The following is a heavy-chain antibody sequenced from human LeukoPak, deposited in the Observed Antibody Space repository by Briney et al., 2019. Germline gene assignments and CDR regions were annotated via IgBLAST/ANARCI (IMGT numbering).Heavy chain of an antibody. CDR2: IYADFDST. J-gene: IGHJ4*02. CDR3: ARGRYVRSSGWYFDY. V-gene: IGHV3-66*03. D-gene: IGHD6-19*01. Sequence: GGSLRLSCAVSGFTVSGDYMSWVRQAPGEGLEWVSVIYADFDSTDYADSVKGRFTISRDNSKNTLYLQMNSLRAEDTAVYYCARGRYVRSSGWYFDYWGQGTLVTVSS. CDR1: GFTVSGDY.